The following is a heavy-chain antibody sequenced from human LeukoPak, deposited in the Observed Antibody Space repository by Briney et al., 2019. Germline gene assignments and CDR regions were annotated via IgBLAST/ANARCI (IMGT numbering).Heavy chain of an antibody. V-gene: IGHV4-59*01. CDR2: IYYSGSA. J-gene: IGHJ6*02. D-gene: IGHD6-13*01. Sequence: PSETLSLTCTVSGGSINNYYWSWIRQPPGKGLEYIGYIYYSGSANYNPSLKSRVTISVDTSKNQFSLKLSSVTAADTAVYYRARGHPSSSWPYYYYYGMDVWGQGTTVTVSS. CDR3: ARGHPSSSWPYYYYYGMDV. CDR1: GGSINNYY.